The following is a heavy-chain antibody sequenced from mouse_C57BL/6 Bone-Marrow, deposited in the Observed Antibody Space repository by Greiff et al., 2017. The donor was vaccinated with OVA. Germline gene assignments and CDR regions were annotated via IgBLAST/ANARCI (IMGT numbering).Heavy chain of an antibody. CDR2: INPGSGGT. Sequence: QVQLQQSGAELVRPGTSVKVSCKASGYAFTNYLIEWVKQRPGQGLEWIGVINPGSGGTNYNEKFKGKATLTADKSSSTAYMQLSSLTSEDSAVYFCAREELWLPHAMDYWGQGTSVTVSS. V-gene: IGHV1-54*01. CDR1: GYAFTNYL. J-gene: IGHJ4*01. CDR3: AREELWLPHAMDY. D-gene: IGHD2-2*01.